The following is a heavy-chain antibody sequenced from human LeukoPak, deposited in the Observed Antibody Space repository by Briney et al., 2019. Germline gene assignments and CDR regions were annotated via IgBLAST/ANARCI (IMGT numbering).Heavy chain of an antibody. D-gene: IGHD7-27*01. Sequence: PGGSLRLSCAASGFTFSSYGMHWVRQAPGKGLEWVTFIRYDGSNKYYADSVKGRFTISRDNSKNTLYLQMNSLRAEDMAVYYCAKDGTNWGSLYYYYYMDVWGKGTTVTVSS. CDR2: IRYDGSNK. CDR3: AKDGTNWGSLYYYYYMDV. CDR1: GFTFSSYG. J-gene: IGHJ6*03. V-gene: IGHV3-30*02.